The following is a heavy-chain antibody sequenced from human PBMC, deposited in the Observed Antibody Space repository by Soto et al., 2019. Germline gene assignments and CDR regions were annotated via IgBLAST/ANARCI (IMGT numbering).Heavy chain of an antibody. V-gene: IGHV3-33*01. CDR3: ARDPENDFWSGYYQEGGWFDP. J-gene: IGHJ5*02. CDR2: IWYDGSNK. Sequence: QVQLVESGGGVVQPGRSLRLSCAASGFTFSSYGMHWVHQAPGKGLEWVAVIWYDGSNKYYADSVKGRFTISRDNSKNTLYLQMNSLRAEDTAVYYCARDPENDFWSGYYQEGGWFDPWGQGTLVTVSS. CDR1: GFTFSSYG. D-gene: IGHD3-3*01.